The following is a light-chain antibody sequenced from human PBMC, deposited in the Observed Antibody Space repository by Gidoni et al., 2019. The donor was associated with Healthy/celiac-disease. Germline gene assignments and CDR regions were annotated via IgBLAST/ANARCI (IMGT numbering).Light chain of an antibody. V-gene: IGLV3-21*04. Sequence: SYVLTQPPSVSVAPGKTARITCGGNNIGSKSVHWYQPKPGQAPVLVIYYDSDRPSGLPELFSGSNSGNTATLTISRVEAGDEADYYCQVWDSISDHPWVFGGGTKLTVL. CDR2: YDS. CDR1: NIGSKS. J-gene: IGLJ3*02. CDR3: QVWDSISDHPWV.